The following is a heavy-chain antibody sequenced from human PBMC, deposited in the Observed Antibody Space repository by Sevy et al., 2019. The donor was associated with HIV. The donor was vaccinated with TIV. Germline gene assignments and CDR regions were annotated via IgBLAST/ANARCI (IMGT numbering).Heavy chain of an antibody. V-gene: IGHV3-30*18. D-gene: IGHD3-22*01. CDR1: GFTFSSYG. J-gene: IGHJ3*02. Sequence: GGSLRLSCAASGFTFSSYGMHWVRQAPGKGLEWVAVISYDGSNKYYADSVKGRFTISRDNSKNTLYLQMNSLRAEDTAVYYCAKGAMYYYDSSGYSADAFDIRGQGTMVTVSS. CDR3: AKGAMYYYDSSGYSADAFDI. CDR2: ISYDGSNK.